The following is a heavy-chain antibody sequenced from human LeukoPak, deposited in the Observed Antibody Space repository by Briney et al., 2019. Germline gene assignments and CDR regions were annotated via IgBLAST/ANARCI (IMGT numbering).Heavy chain of an antibody. Sequence: PSETLSLTCTVSGGSISNYYWNWIRQPPGKGLEWVGPISYSGGTKYNPSLQSRVTISIDTSKNQFSLNLSSVTAADTAVYYCARRVIMSATGVPDTWLDPWGQGILVTVSS. D-gene: IGHD2-8*02. CDR1: GGSISNYY. J-gene: IGHJ5*02. V-gene: IGHV4-59*08. CDR3: ARRVIMSATGVPDTWLDP. CDR2: ISYSGGT.